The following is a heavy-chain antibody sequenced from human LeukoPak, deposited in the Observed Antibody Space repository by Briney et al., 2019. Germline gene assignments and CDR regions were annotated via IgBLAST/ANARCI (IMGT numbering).Heavy chain of an antibody. CDR3: ARDLRLRLMAVGY. CDR2: INPNSGGT. CDR1: GYTFTVYY. D-gene: IGHD5-12*01. J-gene: IGHJ4*02. Sequence: ASVKVSCKASGYTFTVYYMHWVRQAPGQGREWMGWINPNSGGTNYAQKFQGRVTMTRDTSISTAYMELSRLRSDDTAVYYWARDLRLRLMAVGYWGQGTLVTVSS. V-gene: IGHV1-2*02.